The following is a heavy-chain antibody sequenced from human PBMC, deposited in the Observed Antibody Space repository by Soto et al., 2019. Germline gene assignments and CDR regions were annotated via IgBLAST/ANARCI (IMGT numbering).Heavy chain of an antibody. D-gene: IGHD5-12*01. CDR3: ARDRGYDSFDY. V-gene: IGHV3-7*04. Sequence: GGSLRLSCAASGFTFSSYWMNWVRQAPGKGLEWVANIKEDGNEKYYVDSVKGRFTISRDNAKNSLYLQINSLRAEDTAVYYCARDRGYDSFDYWGQGTLVTVSS. CDR1: GFTFSSYW. J-gene: IGHJ4*02. CDR2: IKEDGNEK.